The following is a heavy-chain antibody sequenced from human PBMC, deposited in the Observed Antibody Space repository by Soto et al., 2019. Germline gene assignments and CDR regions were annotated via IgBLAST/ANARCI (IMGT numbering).Heavy chain of an antibody. D-gene: IGHD3-3*02. Sequence: QVQLVQSGAEVKKPGASVKVSCKASGYTFTSYGISWVRQAPGQGLEWMGWISAYNGNTNYAQKLQGRVTMTTDTHTSTSDMQLKRLRHDDTAVYDSARESADCISARSSRAPLAFWGQGTLVTVSS. J-gene: IGHJ4*02. CDR1: GYTFTSYG. CDR3: ARESADCISARSSRAPLAF. CDR2: ISAYNGNT. V-gene: IGHV1-18*01.